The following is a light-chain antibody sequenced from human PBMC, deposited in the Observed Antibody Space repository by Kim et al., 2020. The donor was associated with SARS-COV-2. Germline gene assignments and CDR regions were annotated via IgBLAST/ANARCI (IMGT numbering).Light chain of an antibody. J-gene: IGLJ2*01. CDR2: QDT. CDR3: QAWDSRTYVV. Sequence: SYELTQPPSVSVSPGQTASITCSGDKLGDKYACWYQQKPGQSPVQVIYQDTKRPSGIPERFSGSNSGNTATLTISGTQAMDEADYYCQAWDSRTYVVFGGGTQLTVL. CDR1: KLGDKY. V-gene: IGLV3-1*01.